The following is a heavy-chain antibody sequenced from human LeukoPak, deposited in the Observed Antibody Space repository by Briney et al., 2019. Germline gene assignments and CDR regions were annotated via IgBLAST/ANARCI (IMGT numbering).Heavy chain of an antibody. Sequence: SETLSLTCTVSGDSVSSYYWSWTRQPPGKGLEWIGYISYSGSTNYNPSLRGRVTISIDTSKNQFSLKLSSVTAADTAVYYCASSRRGTEYFHHWGQGTLVTVSS. CDR3: ASSRRGTEYFHH. D-gene: IGHD3-10*01. V-gene: IGHV4-59*08. J-gene: IGHJ1*01. CDR1: GDSVSSYY. CDR2: ISYSGST.